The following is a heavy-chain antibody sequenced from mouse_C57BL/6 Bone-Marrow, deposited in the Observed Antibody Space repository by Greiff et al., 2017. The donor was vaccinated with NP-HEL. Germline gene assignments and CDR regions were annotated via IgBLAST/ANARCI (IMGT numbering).Heavy chain of an antibody. J-gene: IGHJ3*01. V-gene: IGHV1-63*01. D-gene: IGHD1-1*01. CDR3: AREGTGGYSWFAY. Sequence: QVQLKQSGAELVRPGTSVKMSCKASGYTFTNYWIGWAKQRPGHGLEWIGDIYPGGGYTNYNEKFKGKATLTADKSSSTAYMQFSSLTSEDSAIYYCAREGTGGYSWFAYWGQGTLVTVSA. CDR2: IYPGGGYT. CDR1: GYTFTNYW.